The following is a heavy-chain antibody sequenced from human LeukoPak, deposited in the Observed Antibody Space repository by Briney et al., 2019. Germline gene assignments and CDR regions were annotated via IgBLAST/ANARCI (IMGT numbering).Heavy chain of an antibody. D-gene: IGHD1-1*01. CDR3: AKDPTEGGYFDY. CDR1: GFTFSSYG. Sequence: GGSLSLSCAASGFTFSSYGMHWVRQAPGKGLEWVAFIRCDGSNKYYADSVKGRFTISRGNSKNTLYLQMNSLRAEDTAVYYCAKDPTEGGYFDYWGQGTLVTVSS. CDR2: IRCDGSNK. V-gene: IGHV3-30*02. J-gene: IGHJ4*02.